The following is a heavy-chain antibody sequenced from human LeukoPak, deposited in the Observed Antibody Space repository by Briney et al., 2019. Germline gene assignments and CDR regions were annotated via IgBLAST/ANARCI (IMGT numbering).Heavy chain of an antibody. CDR1: GFTFDDYA. D-gene: IGHD3-22*01. CDR2: ISWNSGSI. J-gene: IGHJ4*02. CDR3: ARDRYYYDSSGYYYFDY. V-gene: IGHV3-9*01. Sequence: GGSLRLSCAASGFTFDDYAMHWVQQAPGKGLEWVSGISWNSGSIGYADSVKGRFTISRDNAKNSLYLQMNSLRAEDTAVYYCARDRYYYDSSGYYYFDYWGQGTLVTVSS.